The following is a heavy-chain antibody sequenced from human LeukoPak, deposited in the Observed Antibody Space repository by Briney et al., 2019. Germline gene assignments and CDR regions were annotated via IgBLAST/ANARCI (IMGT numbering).Heavy chain of an antibody. CDR3: ARDPSAYGDGWFDP. V-gene: IGHV3-48*01. J-gene: IGHJ5*02. CDR1: GFTFSSYS. Sequence: TGGSLRLSCAASGFTFSSYSMNWVRQAPGKGLEWVSYISSSSSTIYYADSVKGRFTISRDNAKNSLYLQMNSLRAEDTAVYYCARDPSAYGDGWFDPWGQGTLVTVSS. CDR2: ISSSSSTI. D-gene: IGHD4-17*01.